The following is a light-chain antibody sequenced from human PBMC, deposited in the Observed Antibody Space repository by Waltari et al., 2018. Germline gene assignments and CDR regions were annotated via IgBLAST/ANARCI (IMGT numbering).Light chain of an antibody. CDR3: QQYHSTPYT. J-gene: IGKJ2*01. V-gene: IGKV4-1*01. CDR1: QNVLYAFNNKNF. CDR2: WAS. Sequence: DIVMTQSPDSLAVSLGERATINCKSSQNVLYAFNNKNFLSWYQQKPGQPPRLLIYWASTREVGVPDRFSGSGSGADFSLTISSLQTDDAAVYYCQQYHSTPYTFGPGTKLEI.